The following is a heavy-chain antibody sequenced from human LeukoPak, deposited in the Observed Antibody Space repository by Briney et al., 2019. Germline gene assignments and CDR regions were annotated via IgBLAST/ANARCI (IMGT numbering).Heavy chain of an antibody. J-gene: IGHJ2*01. CDR1: GYTFTSYY. CDR2: INPSGGST. V-gene: IGHV1-46*01. CDR3: ARDPGREYDVDTAMGSPPDWYFDL. D-gene: IGHD5-18*01. Sequence: ASLKVSCKASGYTFTSYYMHWVRQTPGQGLEWMGIINPSGGSTSYAQKFQGRVTMTRDTSTSTVYMELSSLRSEDTAVYYCARDPGREYDVDTAMGSPPDWYFDLWGRGTLVTVSS.